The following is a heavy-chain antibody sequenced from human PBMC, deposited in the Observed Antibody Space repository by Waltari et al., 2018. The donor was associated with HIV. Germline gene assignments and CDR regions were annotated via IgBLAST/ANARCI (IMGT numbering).Heavy chain of an antibody. J-gene: IGHJ3*02. CDR2: ISTSGRT. CDR3: ARDKSQDGYNRGVGAFDI. Sequence: QVQLQESGPGLVKPSQTLSLTCTVSGGSISSGIYSWTWTRQPAGKGLEWIGRISTSGRTNYNPARKSRVTISVDTSKNQFSLKLSSVTAADTAVYYCARDKSQDGYNRGVGAFDIWGQGTMVTVSS. CDR1: GGSISSGIYS. D-gene: IGHD5-12*01. V-gene: IGHV4-61*02.